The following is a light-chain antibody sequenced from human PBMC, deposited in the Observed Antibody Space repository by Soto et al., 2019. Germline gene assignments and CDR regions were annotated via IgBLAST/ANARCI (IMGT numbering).Light chain of an antibody. CDR2: TTT. Sequence: DIQMTQSPPSLSASVGDTITITCRASQSVRSYLNWYQQKPGKAPDLLIYTTTSLQSEVPSRFSGSGSETHFTLTITSLQPEDFATYYCQQYNSYSRTFGQGTKVDIK. V-gene: IGKV1-39*01. CDR1: QSVRSY. J-gene: IGKJ1*01. CDR3: QQYNSYSRT.